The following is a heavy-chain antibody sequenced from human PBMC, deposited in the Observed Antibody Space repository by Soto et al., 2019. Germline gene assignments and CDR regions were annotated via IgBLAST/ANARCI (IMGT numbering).Heavy chain of an antibody. CDR3: TADSGPDSSGYYFDY. J-gene: IGHJ4*02. Sequence: GGSLRLSCAASGFTFSNAWMSWVRQAPGKGLEWVGRIKSKTYGRTTDYAAPVKGRFTISRDDSKNTLYLQMNSLKTEDTAVYYCTADSGPDSSGYYFDYWGQGTLVTVSS. CDR2: IKSKTYGRTT. CDR1: GFTFSNAW. D-gene: IGHD3-22*01. V-gene: IGHV3-15*01.